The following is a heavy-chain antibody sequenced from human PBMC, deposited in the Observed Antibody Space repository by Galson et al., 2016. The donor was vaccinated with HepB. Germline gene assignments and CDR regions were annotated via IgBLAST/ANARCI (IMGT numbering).Heavy chain of an antibody. J-gene: IGHJ4*02. CDR3: ARVGTGYEYVY. CDR2: ISSTSAYI. CDR1: GFTFSSYA. Sequence: SLRLSCAVSGFTFSSYAMHWVRQAPGKGLEWVAPISSTSAYIYYADSGKGRFTVSRDNAQNSLYLVMSSLRIEDTAVYYCARVGTGYEYVYWGQGTLVSVSS. V-gene: IGHV3-21*01. D-gene: IGHD5-12*01.